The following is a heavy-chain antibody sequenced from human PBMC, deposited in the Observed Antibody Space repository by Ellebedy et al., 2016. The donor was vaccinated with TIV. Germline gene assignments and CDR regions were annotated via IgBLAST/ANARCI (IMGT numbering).Heavy chain of an antibody. V-gene: IGHV4-39*01. D-gene: IGHD5-24*01. CDR1: GGSISSSSYY. Sequence: MPSETLSLTCTVSGGSISSSSYYWGWIRQPPGKGLEWIGSIYYSGSTYYNPSLKSRVTISVDTSKNQFSLKLSSVTAADTAVYYCARRMGDYWGQGTLVTVSS. CDR2: IYYSGST. CDR3: ARRMGDY. J-gene: IGHJ4*02.